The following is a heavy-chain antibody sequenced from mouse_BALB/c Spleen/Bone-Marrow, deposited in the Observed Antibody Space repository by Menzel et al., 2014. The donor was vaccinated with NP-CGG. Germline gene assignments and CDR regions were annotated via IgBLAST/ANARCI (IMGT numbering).Heavy chain of an antibody. V-gene: IGHV1-87*01. CDR1: GYTFTSYW. J-gene: IGHJ2*01. CDR2: IYPGDGDT. Sequence: VKLVESGAELARPGASVKLSCKASGYTFTSYWMQWVKQRPGQGLEWIGAIYPGDGDTRYTQKFKGKATLTADKSSSTAYMQLSSLASEDSAVYYCARGFPFDYWGQGTTLTVSS. CDR3: ARGFPFDY.